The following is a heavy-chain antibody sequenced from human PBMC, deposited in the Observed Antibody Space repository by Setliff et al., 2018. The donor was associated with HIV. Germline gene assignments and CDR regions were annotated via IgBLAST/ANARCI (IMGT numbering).Heavy chain of an antibody. CDR1: GGSISSPY. J-gene: IGHJ3*02. CDR3: ARRWGDILTGPDAFDI. CDR2: IYYSGSS. D-gene: IGHD3-9*01. V-gene: IGHV4-59*08. Sequence: SETLSLTCTVSGGSISSPYWSWIRQPPGKGLEWIGYIYYSGSSYSNPSLRSRITLSIDTSKNHFSLKLRSLTAADTAVYYCARRWGDILTGPDAFDIWGQGTMVTVSS.